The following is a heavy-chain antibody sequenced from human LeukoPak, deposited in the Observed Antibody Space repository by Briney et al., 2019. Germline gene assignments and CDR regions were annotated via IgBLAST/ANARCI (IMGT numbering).Heavy chain of an antibody. Sequence: GGSLRLSCAASGFTFSSYAMHWVRQAPGKGLEWMGGFDPEDGETIYAQKFQGRVTMTEDTSTDTAYMELSSLRSEDTAVYYCATLVAVVAAFIRTHDAFDIWGQETMVTVSS. CDR2: FDPEDGET. CDR3: ATLVAVVAAFIRTHDAFDI. J-gene: IGHJ3*02. D-gene: IGHD2-15*01. V-gene: IGHV1-24*01. CDR1: GFTFSSYA.